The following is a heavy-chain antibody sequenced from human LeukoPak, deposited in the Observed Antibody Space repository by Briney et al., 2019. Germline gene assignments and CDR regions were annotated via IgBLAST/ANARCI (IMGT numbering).Heavy chain of an antibody. V-gene: IGHV5-51*01. CDR3: ARRRDLYSGSYYPFDY. J-gene: IGHJ4*02. D-gene: IGHD1-26*01. CDR2: IYPGDSDT. Sequence: GESLKISCKTSGYSFTSYWIGWVRQMPGKGLEWMGIIYPGDSDTKYNPSFQGQVTISADKSISTAYLQWSSLKASDTAMYYCARRRDLYSGSYYPFDYWGQGTLVTVSS. CDR1: GYSFTSYW.